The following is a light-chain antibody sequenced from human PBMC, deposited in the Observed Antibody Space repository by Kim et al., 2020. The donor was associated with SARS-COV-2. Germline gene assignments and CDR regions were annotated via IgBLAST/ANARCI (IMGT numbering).Light chain of an antibody. CDR3: QQRSNWPPQT. J-gene: IGKJ3*01. CDR2: DAS. V-gene: IGKV3-11*01. CDR1: QSVSSY. Sequence: EIVLTQSPATLSLSPGERATLSCRACQSVSSYLAWYQQKPGQAPRLLIYDASNRATGIPARFSGSGSGTDFTLTISSLEPEDFAVYYCQQRSNWPPQTFGPGTKVDIK.